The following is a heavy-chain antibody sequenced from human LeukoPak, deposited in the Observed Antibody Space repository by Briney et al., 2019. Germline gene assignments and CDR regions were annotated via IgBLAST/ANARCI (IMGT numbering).Heavy chain of an antibody. V-gene: IGHV4-4*09. J-gene: IGHJ5*02. D-gene: IGHD6-6*01. Sequence: SETLSLTCTVSGGSIIGYYWTWIRQPPGKGLEWIGYIYTSGSTNYNPSLKSRVTISVDMSKNQFSLQLSSVTAADTAVYYCARGRYSSSSWAGNWFDPWGQGTLVTVSS. CDR2: IYTSGST. CDR1: GGSIIGYY. CDR3: ARGRYSSSSWAGNWFDP.